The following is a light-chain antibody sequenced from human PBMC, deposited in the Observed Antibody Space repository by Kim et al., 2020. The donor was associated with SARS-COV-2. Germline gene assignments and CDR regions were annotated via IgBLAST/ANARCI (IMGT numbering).Light chain of an antibody. CDR2: DAS. V-gene: IGKV1-27*01. J-gene: IGKJ1*01. CDR3: QRYNSAPWT. Sequence: GDRVTITCRSSQGISNFLAWYQQKPGQVPQLLIYDASVLQSGVPSRFSGSGSGTDFTLTISGLQPEDIATYYCQRYNSAPWTFGQGTKLEI. CDR1: QGISNF.